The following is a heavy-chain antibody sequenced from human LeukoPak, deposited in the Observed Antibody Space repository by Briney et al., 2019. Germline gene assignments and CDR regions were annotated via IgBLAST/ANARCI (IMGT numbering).Heavy chain of an antibody. J-gene: IGHJ4*02. D-gene: IGHD1-26*01. CDR3: ARRLGATTTGFDY. CDR1: GGSISSYY. Sequence: SETLSLTCTVSGGSISSYYWSWIRQPPGKGLEWIGHIYYSGSTNYNPSLKSRVTISADTSKTQFSLKLSSVTAADTAVYYCARRLGATTTGFDYWGQGTLVTVSS. V-gene: IGHV4-59*08. CDR2: IYYSGST.